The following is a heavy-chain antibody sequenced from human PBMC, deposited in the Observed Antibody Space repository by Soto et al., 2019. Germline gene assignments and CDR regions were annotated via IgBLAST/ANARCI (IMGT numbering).Heavy chain of an antibody. CDR1: GFMFNDYG. CDR2: INWNSRTL. V-gene: IGHV3-48*02. Sequence: HLVESGGGLVQPGRSLTLSCSASGFMFNDYGMNWVRQAPGKGLEWIAYINWNSRTLYYADSVRGRFTISRDNAERSLYLQMNSLRDDDTAVYYCARNYPNYGDYYFAFWGQGTLVAVSS. CDR3: ARNYPNYGDYYFAF. J-gene: IGHJ4*02. D-gene: IGHD4-17*01.